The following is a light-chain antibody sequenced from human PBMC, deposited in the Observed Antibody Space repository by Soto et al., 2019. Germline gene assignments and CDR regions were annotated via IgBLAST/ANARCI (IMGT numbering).Light chain of an antibody. Sequence: QSSLTQPPSASGSPGQSVAISCTGTSRDVGGYNYFSWYQQHRGKYPKLMIYEVNKRPSGVPDRFSGSKSGNTASLTVSGLQAEAEADYYRSSYAGXSNVLGMGTKVXV. V-gene: IGLV2-8*01. CDR3: SSYAGXSNV. CDR2: EVN. CDR1: SRDVGGYNY. J-gene: IGLJ1*01.